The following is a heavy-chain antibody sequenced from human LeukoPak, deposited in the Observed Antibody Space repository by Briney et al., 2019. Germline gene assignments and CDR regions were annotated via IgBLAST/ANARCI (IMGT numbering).Heavy chain of an antibody. CDR3: AKTSVSRGWPELFDF. D-gene: IGHD6-19*01. V-gene: IGHV3-23*01. Sequence: GGSLRLSCAASEFTFDSYAMNWVRQAPGKGLEWVSAISGSGANTYYANSVEGRFTISRDNSKSTLFLQMDSLRAEDTAIYYCAKTSVSRGWPELFDFWGQGTLVTVSS. J-gene: IGHJ4*02. CDR2: ISGSGANT. CDR1: EFTFDSYA.